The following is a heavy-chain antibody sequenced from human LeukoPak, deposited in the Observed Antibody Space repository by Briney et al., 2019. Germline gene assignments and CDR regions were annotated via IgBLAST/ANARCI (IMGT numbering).Heavy chain of an antibody. V-gene: IGHV4-59*08. Sequence: SETLSLTCTVSGGSICNYYWSWIRQPPGKGLEWIGYVNDSGSTTYNPSLKSRVTISVDTSKNQFSLKLTSATAADTAVYYCARQAAANSIDYWGQGTVVTVSS. CDR1: GGSICNYY. J-gene: IGHJ4*02. CDR2: VNDSGST. CDR3: ARQAAANSIDY. D-gene: IGHD2-2*01.